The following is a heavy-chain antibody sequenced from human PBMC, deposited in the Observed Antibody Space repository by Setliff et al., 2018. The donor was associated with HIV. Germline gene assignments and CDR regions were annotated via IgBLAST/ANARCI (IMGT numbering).Heavy chain of an antibody. V-gene: IGHV4-39*01. Sequence: SETLSLTCTVSGGSISSSSYYWGWIRQPPGKGLGWIGSVYYSGSTYYNPSLKSRVTISVDTSKNQFSLKLSSVTAAGTAVYYCARAPIKIFGVIIMPGSYDYWGQGTLVTVSS. J-gene: IGHJ4*02. CDR2: VYYSGST. CDR3: ARAPIKIFGVIIMPGSYDY. CDR1: GGSISSSSYY. D-gene: IGHD3-3*01.